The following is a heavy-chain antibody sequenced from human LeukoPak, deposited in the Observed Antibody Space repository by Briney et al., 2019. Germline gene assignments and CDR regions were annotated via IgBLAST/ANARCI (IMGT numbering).Heavy chain of an antibody. Sequence: ASVKVSCKASGYTFTSYGISWVRQAPGQGLEWMGRIDPNSGGTNYAQKFQGRVTMTRDTSISTAYMELSRLRSDDTAVYYCARGDYSNEDDYWGQGTLVTVSS. J-gene: IGHJ4*02. V-gene: IGHV1-2*06. CDR1: GYTFTSYG. CDR3: ARGDYSNEDDY. D-gene: IGHD4-11*01. CDR2: IDPNSGGT.